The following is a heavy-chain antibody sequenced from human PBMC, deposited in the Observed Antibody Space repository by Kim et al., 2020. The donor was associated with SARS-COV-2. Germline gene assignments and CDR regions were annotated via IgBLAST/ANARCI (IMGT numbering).Heavy chain of an antibody. V-gene: IGHV4-59*01. CDR3: ARRHAIAAAGINWYFDL. CDR2: IYYSGST. CDR1: GGSISSYY. J-gene: IGHJ2*01. D-gene: IGHD6-13*01. Sequence: SETLSLTCTVSGGSISSYYWSWIRQPPGKGLEWIGYIYYSGSTNYNPSLKSRVTISVDTSKNQFSLKLSSVTAADTAVYYCARRHAIAAAGINWYFDLWGRGTLVTVSS.